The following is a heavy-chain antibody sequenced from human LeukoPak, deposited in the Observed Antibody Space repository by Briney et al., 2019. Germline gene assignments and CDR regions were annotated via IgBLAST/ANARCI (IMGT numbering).Heavy chain of an antibody. CDR1: GFTFSSYA. V-gene: IGHV3-23*01. CDR2: ISGSGGST. CDR3: AKGSGGSVGDFDY. Sequence: PGGSLRLSCAASGFTFSSYAMRWFRQAPGKGLEWVSAISGSGGSTYYADSVKGRSTISRDNSKNTLYLQMNSMRAEDTAVYYCAKGSGGSVGDFDYWGQGTLVTVSS. J-gene: IGHJ4*02. D-gene: IGHD2-15*01.